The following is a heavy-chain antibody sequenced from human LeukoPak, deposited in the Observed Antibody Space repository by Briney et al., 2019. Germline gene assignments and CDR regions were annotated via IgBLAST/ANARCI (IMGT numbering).Heavy chain of an antibody. Sequence: PSETLSLTCTVSGASISNGDYYWTWIRQTPGEGLEWIGYIYHSGSTYYNPSLKSRLTISLDTSENQFSLKLSSVTAADTAVYYCASIDVGYSSSWFLRTPIDYWGQGTLVTVSS. CDR3: ASIDVGYSSSWFLRTPIDY. V-gene: IGHV4-30-4*08. J-gene: IGHJ4*02. CDR2: IYHSGST. CDR1: GASISNGDYY. D-gene: IGHD6-13*01.